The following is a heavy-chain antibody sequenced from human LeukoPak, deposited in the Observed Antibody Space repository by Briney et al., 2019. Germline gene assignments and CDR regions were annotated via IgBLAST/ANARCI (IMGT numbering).Heavy chain of an antibody. J-gene: IGHJ4*02. CDR2: IYYSGST. V-gene: IGHV4-39*07. D-gene: IGHD2-2*02. Sequence: PSETLSLTCTVSGGSISSSSYYWGWIRQPPGKGLGWIGSIYYSGSTYYNPSLKSRATISVDTSKNQFSLKLSSVTAADTAVYYCARQGSRYCSSTSCYRFIAANYFDYWGQGTLVTVSS. CDR1: GGSISSSSYY. CDR3: ARQGSRYCSSTSCYRFIAANYFDY.